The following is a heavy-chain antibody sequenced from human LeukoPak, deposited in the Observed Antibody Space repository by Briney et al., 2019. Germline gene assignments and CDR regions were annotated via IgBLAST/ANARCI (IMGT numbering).Heavy chain of an antibody. V-gene: IGHV3-23*01. J-gene: IGHJ4*02. D-gene: IGHD1-1*01. CDR1: GFTFSSHA. CDR2: ISGSGSTT. CDR3: ARDPPATGTTGFDY. Sequence: TGGSLRLSCAASGFTFSSHAMNWVRQAPGKGLEWVSAISGSGSTTYYADSVKGRFTISRDNAKNSLYLQMNSLRAEDTAVYYCARDPPATGTTGFDYWGQGTLVTVSS.